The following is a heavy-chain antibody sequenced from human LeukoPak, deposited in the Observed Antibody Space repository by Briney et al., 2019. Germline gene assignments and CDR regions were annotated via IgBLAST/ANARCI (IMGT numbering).Heavy chain of an antibody. CDR3: ARDLDYYDSSGHYYY. D-gene: IGHD3-22*01. J-gene: IGHJ4*02. Sequence: SVKVSCKASGGTFSSYAISWVRQAPGQGLEWMGGITPIFGTANYAQKFQGRVTITTDESTSTAYMELSSLRSEDTAVYYCARDLDYYDSSGHYYYWGQGTLVTVSS. CDR2: ITPIFGTA. V-gene: IGHV1-69*05. CDR1: GGTFSSYA.